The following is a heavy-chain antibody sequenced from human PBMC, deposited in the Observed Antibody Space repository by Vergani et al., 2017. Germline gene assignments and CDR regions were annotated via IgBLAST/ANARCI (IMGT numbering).Heavy chain of an antibody. D-gene: IGHD3-10*01. Sequence: QVQLQESGPGLVKPSQTLSLTCTVSGGSISSGSYYWSWIRQPAGKGLEWIGRIYTSGSTNYNPSLKSRVTMSVDTSKNQFSLKLSSVTAADTAVYYCAREDYYGLDAFDIWGQGTMVTVSS. CDR2: IYTSGST. V-gene: IGHV4-61*02. CDR1: GGSISSGSYY. CDR3: AREDYYGLDAFDI. J-gene: IGHJ3*02.